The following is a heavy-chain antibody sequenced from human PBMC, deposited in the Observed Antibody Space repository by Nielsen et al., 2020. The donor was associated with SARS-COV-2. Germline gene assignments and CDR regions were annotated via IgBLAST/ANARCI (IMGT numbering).Heavy chain of an antibody. CDR2: ISSSSSYI. V-gene: IGHV3-21*01. CDR3: ARDRFSIAAFDY. J-gene: IGHJ4*02. Sequence: GGSLRLSCAASGFTFSSYSMNWVRQAPGKGLEWVSSISSSSSYIYYADSVKGRFTISRDNAKNSLYLQMNSLRAEDTAVYYCARDRFSIAAFDYWGQGTLVTVSS. D-gene: IGHD6-6*01. CDR1: GFTFSSYS.